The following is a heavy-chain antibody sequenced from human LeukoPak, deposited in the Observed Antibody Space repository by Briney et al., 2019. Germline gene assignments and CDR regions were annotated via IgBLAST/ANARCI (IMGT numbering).Heavy chain of an antibody. V-gene: IGHV3-33*08. CDR3: ARGGYYDILTGYLDY. J-gene: IGHJ4*02. CDR2: IWYDGSNK. D-gene: IGHD3-9*01. Sequence: AGGSLRLSCAASGFTFSSYGMHWVRQAPGKGLEWVAVIWYDGSNKYYADSVKGRFTISRDNSKNTLYLQMNSLRAEDTAVYYCARGGYYDILTGYLDYWGQGTLVTVSS. CDR1: GFTFSSYG.